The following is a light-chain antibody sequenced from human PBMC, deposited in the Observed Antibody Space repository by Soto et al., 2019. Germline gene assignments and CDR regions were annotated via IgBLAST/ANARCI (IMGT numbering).Light chain of an antibody. Sequence: DIQMTQSPSTLSASVGDRVTITCRASQSISSWLAWYQQKPGQAPKLLIYKASSLESGVPSTFRGGGSGTEFTLTISSLQPDEFATYYCQQYNSYPYTFGQGTKLEI. CDR1: QSISSW. CDR2: KAS. J-gene: IGKJ2*01. V-gene: IGKV1-5*03. CDR3: QQYNSYPYT.